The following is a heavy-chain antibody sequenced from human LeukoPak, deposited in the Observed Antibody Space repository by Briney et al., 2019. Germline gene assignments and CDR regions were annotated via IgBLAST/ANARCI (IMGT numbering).Heavy chain of an antibody. J-gene: IGHJ4*02. D-gene: IGHD3-22*01. V-gene: IGHV3-30*02. CDR1: RFTFSSYG. CDR2: IQYDGINK. CDR3: AKDEYYYDSSGWGYFDY. Sequence: GGSLRLSCAASRFTFSSYGMHWVRQAPGKGLEWVAFIQYDGINKYYADSVKGRFTISRDNSKNTLYLQMNSLRAEDTAVYYCAKDEYYYDSSGWGYFDYWGQGTLVTVSS.